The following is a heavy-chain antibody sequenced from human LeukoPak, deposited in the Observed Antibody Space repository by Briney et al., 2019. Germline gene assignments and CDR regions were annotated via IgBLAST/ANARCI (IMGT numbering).Heavy chain of an antibody. CDR2: IKQDGSEK. D-gene: IGHD2-2*01. CDR3: ARDLRPSTLRTRDYYYMDV. CDR1: GFTFSSYW. Sequence: PGGSLRLSCAASGFTFSSYWMSWVRQAPGKGLEWVANIKQDGSEKYYVDSVKGRFTISRDNAKNSLYLQMNSLRAEDTAVYYCARDLRPSTLRTRDYYYMDVWGKGTTVTVSS. V-gene: IGHV3-7*01. J-gene: IGHJ6*03.